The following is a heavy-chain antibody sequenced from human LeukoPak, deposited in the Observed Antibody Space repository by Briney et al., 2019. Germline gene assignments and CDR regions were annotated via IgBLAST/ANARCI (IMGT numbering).Heavy chain of an antibody. D-gene: IGHD5-12*01. CDR3: ARDGYSGNDGL. CDR1: GGSISSYY. Sequence: PSETLSLTCTVSGGSISSYYWSWIRQPPGKGLEWIGYIYHSGSTKYNPSLKSRVTISVDTSKNQFSLKLSSVTAADTAVYYCARDGYSGNDGLWGQGTLVTVSS. V-gene: IGHV4-59*01. J-gene: IGHJ4*02. CDR2: IYHSGST.